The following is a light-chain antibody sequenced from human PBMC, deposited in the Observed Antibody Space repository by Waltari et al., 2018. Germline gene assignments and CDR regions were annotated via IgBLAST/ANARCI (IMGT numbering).Light chain of an antibody. CDR1: QSVSSN. CDR2: GAS. Sequence: EIVMPQSPANLSVSPGERATLSCRASQSVSSNLAWYQQKPGQAPRLLIYGASTRATGIPARFSGSGSGTEFTLTISSMQSEDFAVYYCQQYNNWPPWTFGQGTKVEIK. J-gene: IGKJ1*01. CDR3: QQYNNWPPWT. V-gene: IGKV3-15*01.